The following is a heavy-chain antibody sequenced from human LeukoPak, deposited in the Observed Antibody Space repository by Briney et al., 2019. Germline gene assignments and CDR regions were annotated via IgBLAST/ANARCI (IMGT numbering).Heavy chain of an antibody. Sequence: GASVKVSCKASGGTFSSYAISWVRQAPGQGLEWMGGIIPIFGTANYAQKFQGRVTITADKSTGTAYMELSSLRSEDTTVYYCARGRDCSSTSCYADYWGQGTLVTVSS. CDR1: GGTFSSYA. D-gene: IGHD2-2*01. CDR3: ARGRDCSSTSCYADY. J-gene: IGHJ4*02. V-gene: IGHV1-69*06. CDR2: IIPIFGTA.